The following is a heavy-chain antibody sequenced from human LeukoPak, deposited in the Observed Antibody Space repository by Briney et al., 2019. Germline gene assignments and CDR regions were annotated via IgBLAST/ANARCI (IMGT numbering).Heavy chain of an antibody. D-gene: IGHD3-3*01. CDR3: ATRYYDFWSGYYSWDY. J-gene: IGHJ4*02. CDR2: ISGSGGST. V-gene: IGHV3-23*01. Sequence: PGGSLRLSCAASGFTFSSYAMSWVRQAPGKGLEWVSGISGSGGSTYYADSVKGRFTISRDNSKNTLYLQMNSLGAEDTAVYYCATRYYDFWSGYYSWDYWGQGTLVTVSS. CDR1: GFTFSSYA.